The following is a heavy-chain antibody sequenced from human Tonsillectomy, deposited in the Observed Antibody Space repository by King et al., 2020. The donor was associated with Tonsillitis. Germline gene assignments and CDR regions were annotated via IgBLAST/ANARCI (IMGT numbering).Heavy chain of an antibody. Sequence: EVQLVESGGGLVQPGGSLRLSCAASGFTFSSYAMSWVRQAPGKGLEWVSAVSSNGGSTYYADSVQGRFTISRDNSKNTVYLQMNSLRADDTAVYYCAKERDLVNTFFDYWGQGTLVTVSS. J-gene: IGHJ4*02. V-gene: IGHV3-23*04. D-gene: IGHD1-26*01. CDR3: AKERDLVNTFFDY. CDR2: VSSNGGST. CDR1: GFTFSSYA.